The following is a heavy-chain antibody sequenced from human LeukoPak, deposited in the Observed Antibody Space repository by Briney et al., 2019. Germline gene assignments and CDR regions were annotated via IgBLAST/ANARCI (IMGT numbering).Heavy chain of an antibody. CDR1: GFSFDEYH. D-gene: IGHD6-19*01. Sequence: PGGSLRLSCEASGFSFDEYHMSWIRQAPGKGLEWVSYISHSGSTIYYADSVKGRFTISRDNAKNSVSLQMNSLRAEDTALYYCARDPKNASGWLWYSDLWGRGTLVVVSS. V-gene: IGHV3-11*01. CDR3: ARDPKNASGWLWYSDL. J-gene: IGHJ2*01. CDR2: ISHSGSTI.